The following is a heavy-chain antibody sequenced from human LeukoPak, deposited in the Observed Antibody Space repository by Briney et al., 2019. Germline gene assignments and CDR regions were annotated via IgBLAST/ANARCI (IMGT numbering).Heavy chain of an antibody. CDR1: GFTFSSYA. Sequence: GGSLRLSCAASGFTFSSYAMHWVRQAPGKGLEWVAVISYDGSNKYYADSVKGRFTISRDNSKNTLYLQMNSLRAEDTAVYYCARGAVHPDEQWFPFDYWGQGTLVTVSS. D-gene: IGHD6-19*01. J-gene: IGHJ4*02. V-gene: IGHV3-30-3*01. CDR3: ARGAVHPDEQWFPFDY. CDR2: ISYDGSNK.